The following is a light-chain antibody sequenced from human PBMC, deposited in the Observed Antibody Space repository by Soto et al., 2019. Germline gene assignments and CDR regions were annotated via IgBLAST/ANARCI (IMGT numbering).Light chain of an antibody. CDR2: QDT. V-gene: IGLV3-1*01. CDR3: QAWDSGTVV. J-gene: IGLJ2*01. Sequence: SYELTQPPSVSVSPGQTASFTCSGDDLGDKYVCWYQQKPGQSPVLVVYQDTKRPSGIPERFSGSNSGSTATLTISGTQAMDEADYYCQAWDSGTVVFGGGTKLTVL. CDR1: DLGDKY.